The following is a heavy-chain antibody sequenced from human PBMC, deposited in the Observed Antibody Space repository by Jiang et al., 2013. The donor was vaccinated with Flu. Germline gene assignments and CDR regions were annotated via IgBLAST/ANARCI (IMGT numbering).Heavy chain of an antibody. Sequence: QLVESGAEVKKPGSSVKVSCKASGDTFSSYGISWVRQAPGQGPEWMGEIIPIFSRTKYAQKFQGRVTINAAESTSTAYMEMRSLRAEDTAVYYCVRRVYGGQHTVFDYWGQGTLVTVSS. J-gene: IGHJ4*02. CDR2: IIPIFSRT. CDR3: VRRVYGGQHTVFDY. CDR1: GDTFSSYG. D-gene: IGHD2-8*01. V-gene: IGHV1-69*01.